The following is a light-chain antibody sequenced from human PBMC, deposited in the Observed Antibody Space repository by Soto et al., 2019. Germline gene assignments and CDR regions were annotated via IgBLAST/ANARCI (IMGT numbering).Light chain of an antibody. CDR3: QQNNKWPPVT. Sequence: EVVMTQSPATVSVSPGEEVTLYCRASQTISNDLDWYQQKPGQAPRLLIYGASTRATGVPARFSGGGSGTEFTLTISSLQSEDFAFYYCQQNNKWPPVTFGGGTKVDIK. CDR1: QTISND. J-gene: IGKJ4*01. CDR2: GAS. V-gene: IGKV3-15*01.